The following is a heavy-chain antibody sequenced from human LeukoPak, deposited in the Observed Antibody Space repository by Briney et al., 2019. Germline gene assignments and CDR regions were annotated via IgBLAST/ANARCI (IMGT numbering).Heavy chain of an antibody. CDR1: GFTFSSYA. D-gene: IGHD5-18*01. CDR3: ARIGFGFSYGQGFDY. Sequence: GGSLRLSCAASGFTFSSYAMSWVRQAPGKGLEWVSAISGSGGSTYYADSVKGRFTVSRDNSENTLYLQMNSLRPEDTAIYYCARIGFGFSYGQGFDYWGQGTLVSVSS. J-gene: IGHJ4*02. CDR2: ISGSGGST. V-gene: IGHV3-23*01.